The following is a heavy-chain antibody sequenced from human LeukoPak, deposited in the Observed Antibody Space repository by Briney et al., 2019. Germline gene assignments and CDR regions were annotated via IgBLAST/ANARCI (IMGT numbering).Heavy chain of an antibody. CDR1: GFTFSSYA. D-gene: IGHD3-10*01. CDR3: ARCITMVRGVIGWFDP. J-gene: IGHJ5*02. Sequence: GGSLRLSCAASGFTFSSYAMSWVRQAPGKGLEWVSAISGSGGSTYYADSVKGRFTISRDNAKNSLYLQMNSLRAEDTAVYYCARCITMVRGVIGWFDPWGQGTLVTVSS. CDR2: ISGSGGST. V-gene: IGHV3-23*01.